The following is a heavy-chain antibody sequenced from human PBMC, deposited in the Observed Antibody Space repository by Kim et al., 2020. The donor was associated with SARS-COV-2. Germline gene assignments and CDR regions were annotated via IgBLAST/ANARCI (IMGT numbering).Heavy chain of an antibody. CDR2: IYNSGST. CDR1: GASVSTVNHY. D-gene: IGHD3-3*02. Sequence: SETLSLTCTVSGASVSTVNHYWSWIRQPPGKELEWIGNIYNSGSTNYNPSLESRLTISLDTSKSQFSLKLKSVTAVDAAFYFCAREVERFYDSICYGIFDYWGQGILVTVSS. J-gene: IGHJ4*02. CDR3: AREVERFYDSICYGIFDY. V-gene: IGHV4-61*01.